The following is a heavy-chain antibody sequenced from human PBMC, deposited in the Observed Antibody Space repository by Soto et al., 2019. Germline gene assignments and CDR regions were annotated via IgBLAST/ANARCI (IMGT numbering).Heavy chain of an antibody. J-gene: IGHJ6*02. D-gene: IGHD2-15*01. Sequence: EVQLLESGGGLVQPGGSLRLSCVPSGFTFDTYAMSWVRQIPGKGREWVSTISASGSSTYYADSVKGRFTVSRDDVKKTLHLQQTSVTAEDAAVYYCAQRGPGSDYYYGLDVLGQGTKVTVS. V-gene: IGHV3-23*01. CDR3: AQRGPGSDYYYGLDV. CDR2: ISASGSST. CDR1: GFTFDTYA.